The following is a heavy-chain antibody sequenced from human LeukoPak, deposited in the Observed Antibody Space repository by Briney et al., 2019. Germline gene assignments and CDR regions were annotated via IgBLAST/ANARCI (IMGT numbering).Heavy chain of an antibody. CDR3: ASPSSSPVDYHYYYMDV. D-gene: IGHD6-13*01. CDR1: VGTFSRYA. CDR2: IIPIFGTA. Sequence: SVNVSYKASVGTFSRYAISWVRQAPGQGLEWMGEIIPIFGTANYAQKFQGRVTITADESTSTAYMELSSLRSEDTAVYYCASPSSSPVDYHYYYMDVWGKGTTVTISS. V-gene: IGHV1-69*13. J-gene: IGHJ6*03.